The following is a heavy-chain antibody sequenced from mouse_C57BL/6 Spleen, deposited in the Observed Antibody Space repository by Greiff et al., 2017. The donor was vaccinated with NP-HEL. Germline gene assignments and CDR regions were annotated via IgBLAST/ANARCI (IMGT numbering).Heavy chain of an antibody. Sequence: DVMLVESGGGLVKPGGSLKLSCAASGFTFSDYGMHWVRQAPEKGLEWVAYISSGSSTIYYADTVKGRFTISRDKAKNTLFLQMTSRRSEDTAMYYGARWSYAMDYWGQGTSVTVSS. CDR2: ISSGSSTI. CDR1: GFTFSDYG. V-gene: IGHV5-17*01. D-gene: IGHD1-1*02. J-gene: IGHJ4*01. CDR3: ARWSYAMDY.